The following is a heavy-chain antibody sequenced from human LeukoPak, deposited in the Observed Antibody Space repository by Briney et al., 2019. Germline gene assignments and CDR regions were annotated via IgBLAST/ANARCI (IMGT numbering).Heavy chain of an antibody. CDR1: GGSISGYY. Sequence: SETLSLTCTVSGGSISGYYWSWIRQPPGKGLEWVGYISYSGSTNYNPSLKSRVTISVDTSKNQFSLKLSSVTAADTAVYYCARQDSNYAPFDYWGQGTLVTVSS. V-gene: IGHV4-59*08. J-gene: IGHJ4*02. CDR2: ISYSGST. CDR3: ARQDSNYAPFDY. D-gene: IGHD4-11*01.